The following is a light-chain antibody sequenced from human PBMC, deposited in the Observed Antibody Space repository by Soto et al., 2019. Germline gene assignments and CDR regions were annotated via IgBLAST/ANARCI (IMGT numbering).Light chain of an antibody. J-gene: IGLJ3*02. CDR3: CSYAGSYSWV. Sequence: QPVLTQPRSVSGSPGQSVTISCTGTSSDVGGYNYVSWYQQHPGKAPKFIIYHVSERPSGVPDRFSGSKSGDTASLTISGLQIEDEADYYCCSYAGSYSWVFGGGTKVTVL. V-gene: IGLV2-11*01. CDR1: SSDVGGYNY. CDR2: HVS.